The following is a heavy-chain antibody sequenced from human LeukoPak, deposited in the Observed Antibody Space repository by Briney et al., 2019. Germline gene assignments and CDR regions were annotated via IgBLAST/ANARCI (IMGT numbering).Heavy chain of an antibody. D-gene: IGHD2-15*01. J-gene: IGHJ4*02. V-gene: IGHV1-2*06. CDR1: GYTFTSYA. Sequence: ASVKVSCKASGYTFTSYAMHWVRQAPGQGLEWMGRINPNSGGTNYAQKFQGRVTMTRDTSISTAYMELSRLRSDDTAVYYCASISAGYCSGGSCYQHDYWGQGTLVTVSS. CDR2: INPNSGGT. CDR3: ASISAGYCSGGSCYQHDY.